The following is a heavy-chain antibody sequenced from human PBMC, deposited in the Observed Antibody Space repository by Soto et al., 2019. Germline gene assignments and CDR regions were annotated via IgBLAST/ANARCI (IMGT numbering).Heavy chain of an antibody. CDR1: GFTFSSYE. J-gene: IGHJ4*02. V-gene: IGHV3-48*03. CDR3: ARRASSSWYAFDY. Sequence: GGSLRLSCAASGFTFSSYEMNWVRQAPGKGLEWVSYISSGSTIYYADSVKGRFTISRDNAKNSLYLQMNSLRAEDTAAYYCARRASSSWYAFDYWGQGTLVTVSS. CDR2: ISSGSTI. D-gene: IGHD6-13*01.